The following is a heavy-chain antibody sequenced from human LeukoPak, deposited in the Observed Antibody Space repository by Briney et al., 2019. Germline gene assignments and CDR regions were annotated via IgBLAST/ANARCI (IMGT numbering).Heavy chain of an antibody. Sequence: GALRLSCAASGFTVSNNFMSWVRQAPGQGLEWVSLISGGGGTYYAASVKGRFTISRGNSENSLYLQMNNLRPEDTAAYYCARVVDSTRAFHVWGQGTLVIVSS. CDR2: ISGGGGT. V-gene: IGHV3-66*01. D-gene: IGHD2-21*01. CDR3: ARVVDSTRAFHV. J-gene: IGHJ3*01. CDR1: GFTVSNNF.